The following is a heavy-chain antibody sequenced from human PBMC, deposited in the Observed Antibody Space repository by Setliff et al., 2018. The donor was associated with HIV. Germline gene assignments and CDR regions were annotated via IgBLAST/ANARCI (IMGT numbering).Heavy chain of an antibody. V-gene: IGHV1-46*01. J-gene: IGHJ4*02. CDR1: GYAFTYYY. Sequence: ASVKVSCKTSGYAFTYYYIHWVRQAPGQGLEWLGTLNPNGGSTTYAQKFQGRVTMTRDTSTSTVYMELRSLRSEDTAVYYCARVQTVIPPSFDHRGQGTLVTVSS. CDR2: LNPNGGST. D-gene: IGHD3-16*02. CDR3: ARVQTVIPPSFDH.